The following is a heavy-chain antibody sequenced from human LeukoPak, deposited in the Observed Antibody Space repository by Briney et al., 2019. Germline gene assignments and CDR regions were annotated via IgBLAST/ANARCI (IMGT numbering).Heavy chain of an antibody. J-gene: IGHJ5*01. CDR3: ARGRGSWFDS. Sequence: GPVEVSCTASGYIFTSYEINWVRQATGQGLEWMGWINPNSGNTDYAQKFQGRVTLTRNTSMNTVYMELSSLKSDDAALYYCARGRGSWFDSWGQGTLVTVSS. CDR2: INPNSGNT. CDR1: GYIFTSYE. V-gene: IGHV1-8*01. D-gene: IGHD6-25*01.